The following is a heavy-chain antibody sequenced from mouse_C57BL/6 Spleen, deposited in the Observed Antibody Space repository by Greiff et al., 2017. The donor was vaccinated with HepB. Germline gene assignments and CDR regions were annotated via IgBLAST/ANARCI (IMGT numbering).Heavy chain of an antibody. V-gene: IGHV5-4*03. Sequence: EVKVVESGGGLVKPGGSLKLSCAASGFTFSSYAMSWVRQTPEKRLEWVATISDGGSYTYYPDNVKGRFTISRDNAKNNLYLQMSHLKSEDTAMYYCALDGYYAWFAYWGQGTLVTVSA. CDR2: ISDGGSYT. CDR1: GFTFSSYA. J-gene: IGHJ3*01. CDR3: ALDGYYAWFAY. D-gene: IGHD2-3*01.